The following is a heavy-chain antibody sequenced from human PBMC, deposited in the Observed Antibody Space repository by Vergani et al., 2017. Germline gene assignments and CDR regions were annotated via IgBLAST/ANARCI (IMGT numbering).Heavy chain of an antibody. CDR3: ARVRTYYDDSNWKAVLDTFDL. D-gene: IGHD3-22*01. Sequence: EVQLVESGGGLVQPGGSLRLSCVSSGFTFSSYWMSWVRQAPGKGPEWVANIEQDGFEKYYLGSVKGRFTISRDKAKNSLYVQMKSLRVEDSAVYYCARVRTYYDDSNWKAVLDTFDLGGNGTMVIVFS. J-gene: IGHJ3*01. CDR2: IEQDGFEK. CDR1: GFTFSSYW. V-gene: IGHV3-7*01.